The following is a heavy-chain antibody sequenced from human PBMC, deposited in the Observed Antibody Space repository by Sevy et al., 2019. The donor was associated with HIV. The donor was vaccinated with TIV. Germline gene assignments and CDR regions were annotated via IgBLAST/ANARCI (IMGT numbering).Heavy chain of an antibody. CDR2: ISSSSTYI. D-gene: IGHD2-2*02. J-gene: IGHJ6*02. V-gene: IGHV3-21*01. Sequence: GGSLRLSCAASGFTFSSYEMNWVRQAPGKGLEWVSSISSSSTYIYYADSVKGRFTISRDNAKNSLYLQMNSLRAEDTAVYYCSRDLVLPTTIDYFYYGMDVWGQGTTVTVSS. CDR3: SRDLVLPTTIDYFYYGMDV. CDR1: GFTFSSYE.